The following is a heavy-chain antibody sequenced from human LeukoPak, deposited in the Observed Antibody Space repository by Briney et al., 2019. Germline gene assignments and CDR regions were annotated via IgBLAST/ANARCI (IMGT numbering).Heavy chain of an antibody. CDR1: GGSISSSSYY. Sequence: SETLSLTCTVSGGSISSSSYYWGWIRQPPGKGLEWIGSIYYSGSTYYNPSLKSRVTISVDTSKNQFSLKLSSVTAADTAVYYCARVSISADYPDYWGQGTLVTVSS. J-gene: IGHJ4*02. CDR2: IYYSGST. D-gene: IGHD4-11*01. CDR3: ARVSISADYPDY. V-gene: IGHV4-39*07.